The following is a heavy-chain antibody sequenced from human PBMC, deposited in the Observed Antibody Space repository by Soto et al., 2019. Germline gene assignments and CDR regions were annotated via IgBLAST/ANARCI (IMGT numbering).Heavy chain of an antibody. CDR1: GGSLSSYY. Sequence: SETLSLTCPVAGGSLSSYYWSWIRPPPGKGLEWIGYIYYSGSTNYNPSLKSRVTISVDTSKNQFSLKLSSVTAADTAVYYCARVRSSGWYEHFDYWGQGTLVTVSS. V-gene: IGHV4-59*01. D-gene: IGHD6-19*01. J-gene: IGHJ4*02. CDR2: IYYSGST. CDR3: ARVRSSGWYEHFDY.